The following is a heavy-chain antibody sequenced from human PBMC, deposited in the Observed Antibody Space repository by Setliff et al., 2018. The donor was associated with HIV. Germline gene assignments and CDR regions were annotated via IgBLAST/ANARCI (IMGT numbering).Heavy chain of an antibody. CDR2: IYYSGST. CDR1: GGSISSSGFY. CDR3: ASPTYVYDSSDYYYGLPNWYFDL. D-gene: IGHD3-22*01. J-gene: IGHJ2*01. Sequence: PSETLSLTCTVSGGSISSSGFYWGWIRQTPAKGLEWIGSIYYSGSTYYNPSLQTRVNIAVDPSKNQFSLKLSSVTAEDTAVYYCASPTYVYDSSDYYYGLPNWYFDLWGRGTLVTVSS. V-gene: IGHV4-39*01.